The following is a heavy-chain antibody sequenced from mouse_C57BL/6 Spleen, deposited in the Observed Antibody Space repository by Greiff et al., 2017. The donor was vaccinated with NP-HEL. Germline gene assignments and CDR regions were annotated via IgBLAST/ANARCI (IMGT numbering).Heavy chain of an antibody. CDR3: ARLGGRGYAMDY. J-gene: IGHJ4*01. Sequence: VQLQESGAELARPGASVKLSCKASGYTFTSYGISWVKQRTGQGLEWIGEIYPRSGNTYYNEKFKGKATLTADKSSSTAYMQLSSLTSEDSAVYFCARLGGRGYAMDYWGQGTSVTVSS. CDR2: IYPRSGNT. V-gene: IGHV1-81*01. CDR1: GYTFTSYG. D-gene: IGHD3-1*01.